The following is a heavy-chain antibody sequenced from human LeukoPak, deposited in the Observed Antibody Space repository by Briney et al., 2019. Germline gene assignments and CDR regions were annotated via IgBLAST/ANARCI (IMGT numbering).Heavy chain of an antibody. CDR2: IIPIFGTA. CDR1: GGTFSSYA. Sequence: GASVKVSCKASGGTFSSYAISWVRQAPGQGLEWMGGIIPIFGTANYAQKFQGRVTMTEDTSTDTAYMELSSLRSEDTAVYYCATAEPEGGMITFGGVVSGMDVWGQGTTVTVSS. V-gene: IGHV1-69*06. CDR3: ATAEPEGGMITFGGVVSGMDV. J-gene: IGHJ6*02. D-gene: IGHD3-16*01.